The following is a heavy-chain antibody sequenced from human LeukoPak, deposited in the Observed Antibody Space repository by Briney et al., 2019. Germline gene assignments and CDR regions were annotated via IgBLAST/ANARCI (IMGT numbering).Heavy chain of an antibody. CDR1: GFTFSSYD. D-gene: IGHD1-26*01. CDR2: IGTAGDT. Sequence: GGSLRLSCAASGFTFSSYDMRWVRQATGKGLEWVSAIGTAGDTYYPGSVKGRFTISRENAKNSLYLQMNSLRAGDTAVYYCARVSRSGYLDYWGQGTLVTVSS. J-gene: IGHJ4*02. CDR3: ARVSRSGYLDY. V-gene: IGHV3-13*01.